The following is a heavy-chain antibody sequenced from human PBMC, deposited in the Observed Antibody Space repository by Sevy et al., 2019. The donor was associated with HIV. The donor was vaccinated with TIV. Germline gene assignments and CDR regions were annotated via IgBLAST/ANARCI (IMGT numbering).Heavy chain of an antibody. D-gene: IGHD2-15*01. CDR1: GYSLSKLS. V-gene: IGHV1-24*01. CDR2: LDPGNGEI. J-gene: IGHJ5*02. CDR3: ATVGLGYYSGSSYYQGDWFDP. Sequence: ASVKVSCKVFGYSLSKLSMHWVRQAPGKGLEWMGSLDPGNGEITYAQTLQGRVTMTEDTSTDTAYMGLSGLTSEETATYYCATVGLGYYSGSSYYQGDWFDPWGQGTLVTVSS.